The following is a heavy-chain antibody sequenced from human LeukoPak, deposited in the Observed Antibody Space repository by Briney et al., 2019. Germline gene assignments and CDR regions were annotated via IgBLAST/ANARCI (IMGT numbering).Heavy chain of an antibody. CDR3: ARVPDYGDYLDYYYYYMDV. Sequence: PSGTLSLTCAVSGGSISSGNWWSWVRQPPGKGLEWIGQIYHSGSTKYNPSLKSRVTISVDTSKNQFSLKLSSVTAADTAVYYCARVPDYGDYLDYYYYYMDVWGKGTTVTVSS. CDR1: GGSISSGNW. CDR2: IYHSGST. D-gene: IGHD4-17*01. J-gene: IGHJ6*03. V-gene: IGHV4-4*02.